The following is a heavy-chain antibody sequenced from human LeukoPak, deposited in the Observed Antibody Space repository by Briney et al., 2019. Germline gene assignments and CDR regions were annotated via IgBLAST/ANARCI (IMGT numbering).Heavy chain of an antibody. CDR2: IYTSGST. V-gene: IGHV4-4*07. CDR1: GGSISSYY. J-gene: IGHJ4*02. D-gene: IGHD2-21*02. Sequence: SETLSLTCTVSGGSISSYYWSWIRQPAGKGLEWIGRIYTSGSTNYNPSLKSRVTMSVDTSKNQFSLKLSSVTAADTAVYYCARELNTIVVVTATHFDYWGQGTLVTVSS. CDR3: ARELNTIVVVTATHFDY.